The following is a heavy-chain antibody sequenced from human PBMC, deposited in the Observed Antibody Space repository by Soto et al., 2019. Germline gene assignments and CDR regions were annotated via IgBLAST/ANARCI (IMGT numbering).Heavy chain of an antibody. V-gene: IGHV3-30*18. Sequence: GGSLRLSCQTSGFSFSSYAMHWVRQAPGKGLQWVGVISYDGSHKFYGESVKGRFTISRDNSKNTLYLQMPSLTTEDTGIYYCAKVAGVATGGTVGGLHPWGPGTMVTVYS. CDR1: GFSFSSYA. D-gene: IGHD6-13*01. CDR2: ISYDGSHK. CDR3: AKVAGVATGGTVGGLHP. J-gene: IGHJ5*02.